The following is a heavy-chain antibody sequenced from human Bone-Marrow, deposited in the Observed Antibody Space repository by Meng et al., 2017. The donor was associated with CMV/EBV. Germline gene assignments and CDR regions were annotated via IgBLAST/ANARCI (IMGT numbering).Heavy chain of an antibody. CDR1: GGSFSGYY. V-gene: IGHV4-59*13. Sequence: GSLRLSCAVYGGSFSGYYWSWIRQPPGKGLEWIGYIYSSGSTISHPSLKSRVTMSVDTSKNQFSLRLSSVTAADTAVYYCARSPLISYYDSSGYYYGTLDYWGQGTLVTVSS. J-gene: IGHJ4*02. CDR2: IYSSGST. CDR3: ARSPLISYYDSSGYYYGTLDY. D-gene: IGHD3-22*01.